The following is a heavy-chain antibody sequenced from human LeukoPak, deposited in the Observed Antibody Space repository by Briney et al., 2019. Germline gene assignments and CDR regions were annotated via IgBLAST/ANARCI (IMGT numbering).Heavy chain of an antibody. CDR1: GYTFTNYD. CDR2: IIPIFGTA. J-gene: IGHJ5*02. V-gene: IGHV1-69*05. Sequence: ASVKVSCTASGYTFTNYDINWVRQAPGQGLEWMGGIIPIFGTANYAQKFQGRVTITTDESTSTAYMELSSLRSEDTAVYYCARSPPMPAAAINWFDPWGQGTLVTVSS. CDR3: ARSPPMPAAAINWFDP. D-gene: IGHD2-2*01.